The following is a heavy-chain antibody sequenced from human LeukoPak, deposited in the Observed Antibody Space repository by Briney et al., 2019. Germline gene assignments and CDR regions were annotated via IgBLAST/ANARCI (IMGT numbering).Heavy chain of an antibody. J-gene: IGHJ4*02. V-gene: IGHV3-30-3*01. CDR3: ARAGRADGDYHYFDY. CDR1: GVIFNNFA. CDR2: VSYDGTNE. Sequence: PGGSLRLSCAASGVIFNNFAFHWVRQAPGKGLEWVAAVSYDGTNECYAESVRGRLTISRDNSKNTLYLQMNSLRDVDTAIYFCARAGRADGDYHYFDYWGQGTLVTVSS. D-gene: IGHD4-17*01.